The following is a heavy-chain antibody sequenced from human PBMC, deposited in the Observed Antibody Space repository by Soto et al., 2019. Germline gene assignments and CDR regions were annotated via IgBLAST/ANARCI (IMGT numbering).Heavy chain of an antibody. CDR1: GGSISSGGYY. CDR2: IYYSGST. Sequence: SETLSLTCTVSGGSISSGGYYWSWIRQHPGKGLEWIGYIYYSGSTYYNPSLKSRVTISVDTSKNQFSLKLSSVTAADTAVYYCARRFRSPTHCSGGSCYSVRSRKGFDYWGQGTLVTVSS. V-gene: IGHV4-31*03. D-gene: IGHD2-15*01. CDR3: ARRFRSPTHCSGGSCYSVRSRKGFDY. J-gene: IGHJ4*02.